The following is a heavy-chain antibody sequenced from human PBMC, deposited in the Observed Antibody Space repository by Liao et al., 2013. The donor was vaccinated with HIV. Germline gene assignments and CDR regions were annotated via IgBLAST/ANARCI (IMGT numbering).Heavy chain of an antibody. Sequence: QVQLQESGPGLVKPSQTLSLTCTVSGGSISSGSYYWSWIRQPAGKGLEWIGRIYTSGSTNYNPSLKSRVTMSVETSKNQFSLKLSSVTAADTAVYYCAREWELLAANYFDYWGQGTLVTVSS. CDR3: AREWELLAANYFDY. D-gene: IGHD1-26*01. CDR2: IYTSGST. CDR1: GGSISSGSYY. J-gene: IGHJ4*02. V-gene: IGHV4-61*02.